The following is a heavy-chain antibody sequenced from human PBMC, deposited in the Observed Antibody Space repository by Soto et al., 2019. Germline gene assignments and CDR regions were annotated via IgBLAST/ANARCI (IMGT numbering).Heavy chain of an antibody. CDR3: ARVPGRI. D-gene: IGHD3-10*01. V-gene: IGHV3-53*02. CDR1: GFSVRRNY. J-gene: IGHJ4*02. Sequence: QLVETGGGLIQPGTSLTLSCAASGFSVRRNYMTWVRQAPGKGLEWVSFVYSGGATFYADSVKGRFILSRDDSQNTMYLQMNNLRAEDTAVYYCARVPGRIWGRGTLVTVAS. CDR2: VYSGGAT.